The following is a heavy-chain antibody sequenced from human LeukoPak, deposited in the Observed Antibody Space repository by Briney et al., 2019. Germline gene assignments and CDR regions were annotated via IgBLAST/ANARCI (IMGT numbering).Heavy chain of an antibody. J-gene: IGHJ4*02. D-gene: IGHD2-15*01. Sequence: ASVKVSCKASGYTFTSYDINWVRQAPGQGLEWMGWINPNSGGTNYAQKFQGRVTMTRDTSISTAYMDLSRLRSDDTAVYYCAREEGYCSGTSCSAPFDYWGQGTLVTVSS. CDR1: GYTFTSYD. CDR3: AREEGYCSGTSCSAPFDY. CDR2: INPNSGGT. V-gene: IGHV1-2*02.